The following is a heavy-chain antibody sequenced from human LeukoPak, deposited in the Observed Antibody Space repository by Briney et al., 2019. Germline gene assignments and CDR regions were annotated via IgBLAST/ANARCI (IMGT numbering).Heavy chain of an antibody. D-gene: IGHD6-19*01. CDR1: GFTFSTFSNYG. Sequence: GGSLRLSCAASGFTFSTFSNYGMSWVRQAPGKGLEWVSAISDSGGKTYYTDSMKGRFTISRDDSKNTLYLQMNSLRAEDTAVYYCAKHGSGRYFDYWGQGTLVTVSS. J-gene: IGHJ4*02. CDR2: ISDSGGKT. CDR3: AKHGSGRYFDY. V-gene: IGHV3-23*01.